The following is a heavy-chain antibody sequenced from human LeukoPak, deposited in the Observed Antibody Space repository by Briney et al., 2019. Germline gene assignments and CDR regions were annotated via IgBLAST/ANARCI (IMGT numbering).Heavy chain of an antibody. CDR2: TNSDGSIT. V-gene: IGHV3-74*01. CDR3: ARHFSVATTSPLQH. J-gene: IGHJ1*01. CDR1: GFNFENFW. Sequence: PGGSLRLSCAASGFNFENFWLHWVRQVPRKGLVWVSRTNSDGSITTYADSVKDRFTISRDNAKNTLYLQMNSLRVEATALYYCARHFSVATTSPLQHWGQGTLVTVSS. D-gene: IGHD5-12*01.